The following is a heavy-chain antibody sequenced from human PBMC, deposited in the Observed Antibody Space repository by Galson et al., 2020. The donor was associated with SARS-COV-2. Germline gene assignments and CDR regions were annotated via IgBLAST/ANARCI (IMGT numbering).Heavy chain of an antibody. CDR3: ARMNFYYGSGSYWDYYGMDV. Sequence: GESLKISCAASGFTFSSYDMHWVRQATGKGLEWVSAIGTAGDTYYPGSVKGRFTISRENAKNSLYLQMNSLRAGDTAVYYCARMNFYYGSGSYWDYYGMDVWGQGTTVTVSS. V-gene: IGHV3-13*01. D-gene: IGHD3-10*01. J-gene: IGHJ6*02. CDR2: IGTAGDT. CDR1: GFTFSSYD.